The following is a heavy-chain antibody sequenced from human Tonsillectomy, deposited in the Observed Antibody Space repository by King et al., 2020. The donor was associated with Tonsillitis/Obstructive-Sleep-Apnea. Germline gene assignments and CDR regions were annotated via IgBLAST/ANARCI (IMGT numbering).Heavy chain of an antibody. CDR3: AHRQSGYNSGWDEGYFDY. CDR2: SYWDDDN. CDR1: GFSLTTSAVG. D-gene: IGHD6-19*01. V-gene: IGHV2-5*02. J-gene: IGHJ4*02. Sequence: ITLQESGPTLVKPPQTLTLTCTFSGFSLTTSAVGVGWIRQPPGQALEWLAFSYWDDDNRYSPSLKSRLTVTKDTSKNEVVLTMTNMDPVDTATYYCAHRQSGYNSGWDEGYFDYWGQGTPVIVSS.